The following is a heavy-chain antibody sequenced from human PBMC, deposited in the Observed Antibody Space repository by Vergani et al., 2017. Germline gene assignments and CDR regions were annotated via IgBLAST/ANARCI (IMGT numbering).Heavy chain of an antibody. CDR3: ARDRVGNDGGRDAFDI. Sequence: QVQLVQSGAEVKKPGSSVKVSCKASGGTFSSYAISWVRQAPGQGLEWMGGIIPIFGTATYAQKFQGRVTITADESTSTAYMELSSLRSEDTAVYYGARDRVGNDGGRDAFDIWGQGTMVTVAS. D-gene: IGHD1-1*01. CDR1: GGTFSSYA. CDR2: IIPIFGTA. V-gene: IGHV1-69*01. J-gene: IGHJ3*02.